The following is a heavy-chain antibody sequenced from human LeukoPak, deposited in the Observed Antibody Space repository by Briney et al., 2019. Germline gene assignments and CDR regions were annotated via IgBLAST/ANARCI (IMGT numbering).Heavy chain of an antibody. V-gene: IGHV3-33*01. J-gene: IGHJ3*02. CDR2: IGSDGNPN. CDR3: ARGLQLWYPGDAFDI. D-gene: IGHD5-18*01. Sequence: GGSLRLSCTASGFTFSIYSMHWVRQTPDKGLEWVAVIGSDGNPNDYADSVKGRFTISRDNTDNTLSLQMNSLRAEDTAVYYCARGLQLWYPGDAFDIWGQGTMVTVSS. CDR1: GFTFSIYS.